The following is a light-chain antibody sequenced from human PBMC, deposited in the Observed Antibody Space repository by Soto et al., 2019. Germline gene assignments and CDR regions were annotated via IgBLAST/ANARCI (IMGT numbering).Light chain of an antibody. J-gene: IGKJ3*01. CDR3: QQYYSSPFT. CDR2: WAS. CDR1: RSILSSSNNKNY. V-gene: IGKV4-1*01. Sequence: EIVMTQSPDSLAVSLGERATMNCKSSRSILSSSNNKNYLAWYQQKPGQPPRLLIYWASTRESGVPDRFSGSGSGTDFTLTISSLQAEDVAVYYCQQYYSSPFTFGPGTKVDIK.